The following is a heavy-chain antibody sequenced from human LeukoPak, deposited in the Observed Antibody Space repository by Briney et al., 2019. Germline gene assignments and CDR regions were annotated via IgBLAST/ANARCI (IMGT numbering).Heavy chain of an antibody. J-gene: IGHJ4*02. D-gene: IGHD2-21*02. Sequence: SDTLSLTCMVSGYSISSGYYWGWIRHPPGKVLEWSGSSYHSGSTYYNPALKSRVTISVDTSKNQFSPKLRSVTAADTAVYYCAGVVMTSVPTYYFDYWGQGTLVTVSS. CDR2: SYHSGST. CDR1: GYSISSGYY. CDR3: AGVVMTSVPTYYFDY. V-gene: IGHV4-38-2*02.